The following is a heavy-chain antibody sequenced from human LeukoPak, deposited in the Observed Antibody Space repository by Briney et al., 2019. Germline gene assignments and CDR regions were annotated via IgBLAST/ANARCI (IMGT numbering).Heavy chain of an antibody. CDR1: GYSISSGYY. CDR2: IYYSGST. J-gene: IGHJ4*02. Sequence: PSETLSLTCTVSGYSISSGYYWGWIRQPPGKGLEWIGSIYYSGSTYYNPSLKSRVTISVDTSKNQFSLKLSSVTAADTAVYYCARFAQWPKYYFDYWGQGTLVTVSS. CDR3: ARFAQWPKYYFDY. V-gene: IGHV4-38-2*02. D-gene: IGHD6-19*01.